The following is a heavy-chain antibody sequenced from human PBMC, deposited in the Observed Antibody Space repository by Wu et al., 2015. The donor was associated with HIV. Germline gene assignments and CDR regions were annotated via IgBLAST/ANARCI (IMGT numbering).Heavy chain of an antibody. D-gene: IGHD6-13*01. Sequence: QVQLVQSGAEVKKPGASLKVSCKASGYTFINFYLHWVRQAPGQGLEWMGWINPKSGDTNFAQKFQGRVTMTRDTSISTVYMELNSLTSDDTAVYYCAKALGSGSWNFDLWGQGTLVTVSS. J-gene: IGHJ4*02. CDR1: GYTFINFY. V-gene: IGHV1-2*02. CDR3: AKALGSGSWNFDL. CDR2: INPKSGDT.